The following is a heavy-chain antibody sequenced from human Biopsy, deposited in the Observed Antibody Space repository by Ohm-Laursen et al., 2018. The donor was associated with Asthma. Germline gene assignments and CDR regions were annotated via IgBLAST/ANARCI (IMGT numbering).Heavy chain of an antibody. D-gene: IGHD3-9*01. CDR1: GYNFISFA. Sequence: SVKVSCKASGYNFISFAIHWVRQAPGQRLEWMGWVNTGNGDTKYSQKFQGRVTITRDTSASTAYMELRSLGSEDTATYYCARTYYDFLTGQVKDVFGVWGQGTMVTVSS. CDR2: VNTGNGDT. CDR3: ARTYYDFLTGQVKDVFGV. J-gene: IGHJ3*01. V-gene: IGHV1-3*04.